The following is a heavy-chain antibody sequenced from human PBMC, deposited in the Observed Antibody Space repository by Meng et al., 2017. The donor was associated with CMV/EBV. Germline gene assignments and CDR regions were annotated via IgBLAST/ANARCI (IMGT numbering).Heavy chain of an antibody. D-gene: IGHD3-22*01. J-gene: IGHJ4*02. CDR3: ARMGHSDSSGYYGYFDY. V-gene: IGHV3-72*01. Sequence: MHWVRQARGKELKCVDRTAEKANNYITEYAPTVKGRFTISRDVLKNALYLQMNDLNIGDTAVYYCARMGHSDSSGYYGYFDYWGQGSLVTVSS. CDR2: TAEKANNYIT.